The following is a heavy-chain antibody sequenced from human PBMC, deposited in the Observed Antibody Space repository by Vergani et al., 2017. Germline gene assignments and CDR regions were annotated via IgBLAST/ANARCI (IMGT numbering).Heavy chain of an antibody. CDR3: AKDDGYDSSGYYPNFDY. V-gene: IGHV3-30*18. D-gene: IGHD3-22*01. CDR2: ISYDGSNK. Sequence: QVQLVESGGGVVQPGRSLRLSCAASGFTFSSYGMHWVRQAPGKGLEWVAVISYDGSNKYYADSVKGRFTISRDNSKNTLYLQMNSLRAEDTAVYYCAKDDGYDSSGYYPNFDYWGQGTQVTVSS. CDR1: GFTFSSYG. J-gene: IGHJ4*02.